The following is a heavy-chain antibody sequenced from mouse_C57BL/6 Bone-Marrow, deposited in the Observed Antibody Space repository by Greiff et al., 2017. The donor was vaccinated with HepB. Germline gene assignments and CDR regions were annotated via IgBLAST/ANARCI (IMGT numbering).Heavy chain of an antibody. CDR3: AHYSLRYFDV. CDR1: GYTFTSYW. D-gene: IGHD2-12*01. CDR2: IYPSDSET. V-gene: IGHV1-61*01. J-gene: IGHJ1*03. Sequence: QVQLQQPGAELVRPGSSVKLSCKASGYTFTSYWMDWVKQRPGQGLEWIGNIYPSDSETHYNQKFKDKATLTVDKSSSTAYMQLSSLTSEDSAVYYCAHYSLRYFDVWGTGTTVTVSS.